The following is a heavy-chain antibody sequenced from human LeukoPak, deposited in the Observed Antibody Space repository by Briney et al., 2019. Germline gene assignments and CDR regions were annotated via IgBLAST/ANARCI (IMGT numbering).Heavy chain of an antibody. CDR1: GGSISSSSYY. CDR3: ARDLADYYGSGSYLVAFDI. Sequence: SETLSLTCTVSGGSISSSSYYWGWIRQPPGKGLEWIGSIYYSGSTYYNPSLKSRVTISVDTSKNQFSLKLSSVTAADTAVYYCARDLADYYGSGSYLVAFDIWGQGTMVTVSS. V-gene: IGHV4-39*07. J-gene: IGHJ3*02. CDR2: IYYSGST. D-gene: IGHD3-10*01.